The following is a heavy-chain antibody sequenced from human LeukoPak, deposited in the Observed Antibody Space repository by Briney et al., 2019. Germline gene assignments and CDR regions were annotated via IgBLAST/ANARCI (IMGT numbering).Heavy chain of an antibody. CDR3: TSHAAFDP. Sequence: GGSLRLSCAASGFTFNNSWMNWVRQAPGKGLEWVGRIKSKNVGGTTDYAAPVKGRFTISRDDSKNTVYLQMNSLKIEDTAVYYCTSHAAFDPWGQGTLVTVSS. CDR2: IKSKNVGGTT. J-gene: IGHJ5*02. V-gene: IGHV3-15*01. CDR1: GFTFNNSW.